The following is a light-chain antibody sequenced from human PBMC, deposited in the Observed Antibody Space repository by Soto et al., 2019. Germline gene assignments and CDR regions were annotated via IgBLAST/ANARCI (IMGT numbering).Light chain of an antibody. CDR2: GAS. J-gene: IGKJ1*01. Sequence: ELVLTQSPGTLSLSPGERATLSCRASQSVSSSYLAWYQQKPGQAPRLLIYGASSRATGIPDRFSGSGSGTDFTLTISRLEPEDFAVYYCQQYGSSPPTFGQGTK. CDR3: QQYGSSPPT. CDR1: QSVSSSY. V-gene: IGKV3-20*01.